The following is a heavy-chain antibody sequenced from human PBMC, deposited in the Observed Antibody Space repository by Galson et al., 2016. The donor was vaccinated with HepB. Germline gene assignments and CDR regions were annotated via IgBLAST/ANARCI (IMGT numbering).Heavy chain of an antibody. CDR3: SRDGRYGSGSSNWFAP. CDR2: ISGGSVYT. V-gene: IGHV3-11*06. CDR1: GFTFSDFY. J-gene: IGHJ5*02. Sequence: SLRLSCAASGFTFSDFYMSWIRQAPGKGLEWVSYISGGSVYTNYADSVKGRFTISRDNAKNSLYLQMHSLRAEDTAVYYCSRDGRYGSGSSNWFAPWGQGTLVTVSS. D-gene: IGHD3-10*01.